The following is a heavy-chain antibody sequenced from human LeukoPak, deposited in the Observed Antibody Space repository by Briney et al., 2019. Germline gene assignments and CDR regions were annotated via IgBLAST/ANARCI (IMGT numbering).Heavy chain of an antibody. J-gene: IGHJ5*02. V-gene: IGHV6-1*01. D-gene: IGHD2-15*01. Sequence: SQTLSLTCAISGVSVSSNSAAWDWITQSPSRGLEWLGRTYYRSKWYNDYAVSVESRITINPDISKNQFSLQLNSVTPEDTAVYYCARDVRRVVGAWGQGTLVTASS. CDR3: ARDVRRVVGA. CDR1: GVSVSSNSAA. CDR2: TYYRSKWYN.